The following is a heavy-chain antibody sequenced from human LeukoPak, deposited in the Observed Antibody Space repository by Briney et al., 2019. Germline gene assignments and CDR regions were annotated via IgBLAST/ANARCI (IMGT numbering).Heavy chain of an antibody. Sequence: PSETLSLTCSVSGGSISGYCWSWIRQPPGKGLEWIGYIYYSGTTNFNPSLKSRVTMSVDTSKDQFSLKLSSVTAADTAVYFCARGNPGIAAYWGQGTLVTVSS. J-gene: IGHJ4*02. CDR2: IYYSGTT. D-gene: IGHD6-13*01. CDR3: ARGNPGIAAY. V-gene: IGHV4-59*01. CDR1: GGSISGYC.